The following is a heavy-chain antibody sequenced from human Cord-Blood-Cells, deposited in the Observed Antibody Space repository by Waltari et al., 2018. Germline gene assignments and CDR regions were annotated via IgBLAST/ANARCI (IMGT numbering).Heavy chain of an antibody. CDR3: AADRGGSYGPDAFDI. CDR2: IVVGSGNT. D-gene: IGHD1-26*01. Sequence: QMQLVQSGPEVKKPGTSVKVSCKASGFTFTSPAVQWVRPARGQRLEWIGWIVVGSGNTNYAQKFQERVTITRDMSTSTAYMELSSLRSEDTAVYYCAADRGGSYGPDAFDIWGQGTMVTVSS. CDR1: GFTFTSPA. J-gene: IGHJ3*02. V-gene: IGHV1-58*01.